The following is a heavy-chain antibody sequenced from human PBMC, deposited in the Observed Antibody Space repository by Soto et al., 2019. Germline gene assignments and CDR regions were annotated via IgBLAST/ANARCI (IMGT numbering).Heavy chain of an antibody. J-gene: IGHJ6*02. CDR2: VRSKVYGGTT. CDR1: GFSFGDYA. CDR3: ARDVVQITDFDYPYYRLDV. Sequence: PGGSLRLSCKASGFSFGDYAMNWFRQSPGEGLEWVGFVRSKVYGGTTDYAASVRGRFTISRDDSKSIAYLQMNTLKPEDTAVYYGARDVVQITDFDYPYYRLDVWGPGTTVTVSS. V-gene: IGHV3-49*03. D-gene: IGHD3-16*01.